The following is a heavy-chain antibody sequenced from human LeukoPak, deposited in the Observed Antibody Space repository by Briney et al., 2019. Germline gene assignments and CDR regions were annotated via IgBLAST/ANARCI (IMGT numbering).Heavy chain of an antibody. J-gene: IGHJ4*02. V-gene: IGHV1-2*02. CDR1: GCTFTAYY. Sequence: ASVKVSCKASGCTFTAYYIHWVRQAPGQGLEWMGWLNPNSGGTEYAQKFQGRVTMTRDTSISTAYMELRRLRSDDTAVYYCASFYAPDRGIESQNLVTVYWGQGTLVSVS. CDR2: LNPNSGGT. D-gene: IGHD2/OR15-2a*01. CDR3: ASFYAPDRGIESQNLVTVY.